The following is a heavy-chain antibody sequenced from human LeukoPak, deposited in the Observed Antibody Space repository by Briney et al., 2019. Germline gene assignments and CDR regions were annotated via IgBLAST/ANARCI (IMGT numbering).Heavy chain of an antibody. Sequence: RASVKVSCKASGGTFSSYAISWMRQAPGQGLEWMGGIIPIFGTANYAQKFQGRVTITADESTSTAYVELSSLRSEDTAVYYCARKRGYSGYDYGYWRQGTLVTVS. D-gene: IGHD5-12*01. J-gene: IGHJ4*02. CDR3: ARKRGYSGYDYGY. CDR1: GGTFSSYA. V-gene: IGHV1-69*01. CDR2: IIPIFGTA.